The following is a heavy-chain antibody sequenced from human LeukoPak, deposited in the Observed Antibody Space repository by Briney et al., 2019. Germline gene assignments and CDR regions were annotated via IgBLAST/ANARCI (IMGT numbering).Heavy chain of an antibody. CDR3: AKDRRGWPTYFDS. J-gene: IGHJ4*02. V-gene: IGHV3-23*01. Sequence: ISGSGGTTYYADSVKGRFTISSDNSKNTLYLQMNSLRAEDTAVYYCAKDRRGWPTYFDSWGQGTLVTVSS. CDR2: ISGSGGTT. D-gene: IGHD6-19*01.